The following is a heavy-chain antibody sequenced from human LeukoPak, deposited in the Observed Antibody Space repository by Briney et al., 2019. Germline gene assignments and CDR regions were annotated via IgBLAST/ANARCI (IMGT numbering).Heavy chain of an antibody. CDR2: IIGSGDDT. D-gene: IGHD3-10*01. CDR1: GFTFRQYA. V-gene: IGHV3-23*01. J-gene: IGHJ6*02. CDR3: VRDYYGSGTYQGNYYYDMDV. Sequence: GGSLRLSCAASGFTFRQYAMSWVRQAPGKGLEWVSGIIGSGDDTYYTDSVKGRFTISRDNSNNTMYLQMNNLRSEDTAVYFCVRDYYGSGTYQGNYYYDMDVWGHGTTVTVSS.